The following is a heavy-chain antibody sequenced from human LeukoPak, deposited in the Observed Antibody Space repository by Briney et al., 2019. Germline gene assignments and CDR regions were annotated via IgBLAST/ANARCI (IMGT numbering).Heavy chain of an antibody. Sequence: GGSLRLSCAASGFALSSHWMTWVRQVPGRGPEWVANVNRDGSETYYVDSVKGRFTLSRDNAKNSLYLQMNSLRAEDTAVYYCARGPTRANSSDDWGQGTLVTVSS. D-gene: IGHD2/OR15-2a*01. J-gene: IGHJ4*02. CDR1: GFALSSHW. CDR2: VNRDGSET. V-gene: IGHV3-7*01. CDR3: ARGPTRANSSDD.